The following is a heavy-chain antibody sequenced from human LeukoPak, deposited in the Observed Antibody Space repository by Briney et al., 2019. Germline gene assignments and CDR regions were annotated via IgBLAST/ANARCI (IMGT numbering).Heavy chain of an antibody. D-gene: IGHD3-22*01. V-gene: IGHV1-69*04. J-gene: IGHJ4*02. CDR2: SIPILGIA. Sequence: SVKVSCKASGGTFSSYTISWVRQAPGQGLEGMGRSIPILGIANYAQKFRGRGAITAEKSTSKSYVALSSLRSEDKAVYYCARDARYYYDSSGLDWGQGTLVTVSS. CDR3: ARDARYYYDSSGLD. CDR1: GGTFSSYT.